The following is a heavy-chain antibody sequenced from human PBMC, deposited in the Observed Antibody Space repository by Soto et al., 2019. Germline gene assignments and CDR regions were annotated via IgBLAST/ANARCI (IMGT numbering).Heavy chain of an antibody. CDR3: VQSRCGGDCLEIYSSHAYNGLDV. CDR2: LYWDDDK. D-gene: IGHD2-21*02. Sequence: QVTLKESGPTLVKTTQTLTLACTGSGLSLRTTGVGVGWVRQPPGKALEWLALLYWDDDKRYSPSLRSRLTIAKDISEKQVVLTMTNMDTVDTATYYCVQSRCGGDCLEIYSSHAYNGLDVWGQGTTVTVSS. J-gene: IGHJ6*02. V-gene: IGHV2-5*02. CDR1: GLSLRTTGVG.